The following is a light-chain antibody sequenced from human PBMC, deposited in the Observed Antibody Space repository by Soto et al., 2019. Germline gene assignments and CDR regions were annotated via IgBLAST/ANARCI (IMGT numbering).Light chain of an antibody. Sequence: QSALTQPASVSGSPGQSVTITCSGTSSDVGEENYVSWYQQHPGKVPKLILYEVSKRPPGVPDRFSGSRSGNTASLTVSGLQAEDEADYYCSSFAGSPVVFGGGTKLTVL. V-gene: IGLV2-8*01. J-gene: IGLJ2*01. CDR2: EVS. CDR1: SSDVGEENY. CDR3: SSFAGSPVV.